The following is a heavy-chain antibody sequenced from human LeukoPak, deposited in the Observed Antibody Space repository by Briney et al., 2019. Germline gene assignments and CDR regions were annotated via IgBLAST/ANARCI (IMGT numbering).Heavy chain of an antibody. CDR1: GFTFSSYS. D-gene: IGHD1-26*01. CDR2: ISSSSSYI. Sequence: PGGSLRLSCAASGFTFSSYSVNWVRQAPGEGLEWVSSISSSSSYIYYADSEKGRFPISRENAKNSLYLQMHSLRAEDTAVYYCARVLDPIVGANVDYWGQGTLVTVSS. J-gene: IGHJ4*02. V-gene: IGHV3-21*01. CDR3: ARVLDPIVGANVDY.